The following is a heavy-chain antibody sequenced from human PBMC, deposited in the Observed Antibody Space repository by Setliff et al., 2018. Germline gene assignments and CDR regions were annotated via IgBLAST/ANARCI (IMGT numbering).Heavy chain of an antibody. CDR1: GGSISSSSYY. J-gene: IGHJ4*02. Sequence: SETLSLTCTVSGGSISSSSYYWGWIRQPPGKGLEWIGTAHHSGTTNYDPSLEGRISISVDTSKRQFSLKLSSVTAADMAVYYCRFWSGYYKNDYWAQGTLVTVS. V-gene: IGHV4-39*07. D-gene: IGHD3-3*01. CDR2: AHHSGTT. CDR3: RFWSGYYKNDY.